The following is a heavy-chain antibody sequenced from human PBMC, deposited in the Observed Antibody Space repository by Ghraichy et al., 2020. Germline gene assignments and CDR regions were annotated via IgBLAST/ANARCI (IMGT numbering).Heavy chain of an antibody. Sequence: SETLSLTCTVSGGSISSYYWSWIRQPPGKGLEWIGYIYYSGSTNYNPSLKSRVTISVDTSKNQFSLKLSSVTAADTAVYYCARSVLRYFEGMLDPWSQGTLVTVSS. CDR2: IYYSGST. V-gene: IGHV4-59*01. J-gene: IGHJ5*02. CDR3: ARSVLRYFEGMLDP. D-gene: IGHD3-9*01. CDR1: GGSISSYY.